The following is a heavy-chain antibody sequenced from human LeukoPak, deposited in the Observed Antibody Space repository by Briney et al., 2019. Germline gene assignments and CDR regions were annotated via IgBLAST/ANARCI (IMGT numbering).Heavy chain of an antibody. J-gene: IGHJ4*02. V-gene: IGHV3-53*01. CDR1: GFTVSSNY. CDR2: IYSGGST. D-gene: IGHD6-19*01. CDR3: AREPVAGTKQGDY. Sequence: PGGSLRLSCAASGFTVSSNYMSWVRQAPGKGLEWVSVIYSGGSTYYADSVKGRFTISRDNSKNTLYLQMNSLRAEDTAVYYCAREPVAGTKQGDYWGQGTLVTVSS.